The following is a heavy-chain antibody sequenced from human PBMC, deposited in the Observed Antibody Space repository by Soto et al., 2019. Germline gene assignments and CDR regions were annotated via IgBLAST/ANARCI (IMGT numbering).Heavy chain of an antibody. CDR3: AKDPRYDFWSGYLKH. CDR1: GFTFSSYG. V-gene: IGHV3-30*18. J-gene: IGHJ1*01. D-gene: IGHD3-3*01. Sequence: QVQLVESGGGVVQPGRSLRLSCAASGFTFSSYGMHWVRQAPGKGLEWVAVISYDGSNKYYADSVKGRFTISRDNSKNTLYLQMNSLRAEDTAVYYCAKDPRYDFWSGYLKHWGQGTLVTVSS. CDR2: ISYDGSNK.